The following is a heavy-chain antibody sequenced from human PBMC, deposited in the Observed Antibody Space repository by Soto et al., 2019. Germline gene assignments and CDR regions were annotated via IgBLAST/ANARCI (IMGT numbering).Heavy chain of an antibody. CDR3: APSYCSGGSCYVFDY. CDR2: MNAKSGNT. J-gene: IGHJ4*02. CDR1: GYTFTSYD. D-gene: IGHD2-15*01. Sequence: QVQLVQSGAEVKKPGASVKVSCKASGYTFTSYDINWVRQAPGQALEWMGWMNAKSGNTGYAQKFQGRGTMTRNTSISTAYMELSSLRSEDTAVYYCAPSYCSGGSCYVFDYWGQGTLVTVSS. V-gene: IGHV1-8*01.